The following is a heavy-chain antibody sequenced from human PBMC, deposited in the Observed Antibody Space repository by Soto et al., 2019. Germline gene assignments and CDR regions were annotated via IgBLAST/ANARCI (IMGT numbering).Heavy chain of an antibody. CDR3: ARQRPTIFGVVITPLDY. J-gene: IGHJ4*02. CDR1: GGSISSSSYY. V-gene: IGHV4-39*01. Sequence: QLQLQESGPGLVKPSETLSLTCTVSGGSISSSSYYWGWIRQPPGKGLEWIGSIYYSGSTYYNPSLTSRVTISVDTSKNQFSLKLSSVTAADTAVYYWARQRPTIFGVVITPLDYWGQGTLVTVSS. D-gene: IGHD3-3*01. CDR2: IYYSGST.